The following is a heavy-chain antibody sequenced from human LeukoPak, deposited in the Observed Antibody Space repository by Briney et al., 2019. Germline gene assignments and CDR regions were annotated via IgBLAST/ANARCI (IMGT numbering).Heavy chain of an antibody. V-gene: IGHV4-38-2*02. CDR1: GYSISSGYY. J-gene: IGHJ5*02. Sequence: PSETLSLTCTVSGYSISSGYYWGWIRQPPGKGLEWTGRIYHSGSTYYTPSLKSRVTISVDTSKNQFSLKRSSVTAADTAVYYCARGGNSKNWFDPWGQGTLVTVSS. CDR3: ARGGNSKNWFDP. CDR2: IYHSGST. D-gene: IGHD1-1*01.